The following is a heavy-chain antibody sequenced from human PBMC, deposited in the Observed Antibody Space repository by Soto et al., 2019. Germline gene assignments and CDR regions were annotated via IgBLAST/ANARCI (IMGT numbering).Heavy chain of an antibody. J-gene: IGHJ4*02. D-gene: IGHD5-12*01. CDR2: TYFRSKWYN. CDR3: EKGDNLEPKPGYAFDH. CDR1: GDSVSSNTAS. V-gene: IGHV6-1*01. Sequence: PSQTLSLTCAISGDSVSSNTASWNWIRQSPSRGLEWLGRTYFRSKWYNDYAVSVKSRIIINPDTSNNPLTLQLNSVTTEDTAVYFCEKGDNLEPKPGYAFDHWGQGIMVTVSS.